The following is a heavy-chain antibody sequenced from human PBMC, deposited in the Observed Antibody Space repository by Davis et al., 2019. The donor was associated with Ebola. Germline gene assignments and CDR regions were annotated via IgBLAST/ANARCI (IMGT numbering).Heavy chain of an antibody. D-gene: IGHD1-26*01. J-gene: IGHJ6*04. CDR3: AKDLGSRVAFYGMDG. V-gene: IGHV3-23*01. Sequence: GESLKISCAASGFTFSNYAMSWVRQAPGKGLEWVSAINVDGTYYADSVKGRFTISRDNSKNTLYLQMNSLRVEDTAVYYCAKDLGSRVAFYGMDGWGKGTTVTVSS. CDR2: INVDGT. CDR1: GFTFSNYA.